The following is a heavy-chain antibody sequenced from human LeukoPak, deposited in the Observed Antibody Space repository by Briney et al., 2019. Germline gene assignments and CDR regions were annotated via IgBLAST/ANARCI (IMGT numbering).Heavy chain of an antibody. J-gene: IGHJ4*02. CDR1: GYTFINYG. V-gene: IGHV1-18*01. CDR2: ISPYNGNT. Sequence: ASVKVSCKASGYTFINYGITWVRQAPGQGLEWMGWISPYNGNTKYLQKLQDRVTMTIDTSTSTAYMEVRSLRSDDTAVYYCAREESIGSYQFLHDYWGQGTLVTVSS. D-gene: IGHD1-26*01. CDR3: AREESIGSYQFLHDY.